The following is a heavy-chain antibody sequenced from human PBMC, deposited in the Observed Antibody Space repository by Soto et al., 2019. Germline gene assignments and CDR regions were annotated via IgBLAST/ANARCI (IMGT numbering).Heavy chain of an antibody. J-gene: IGHJ5*02. D-gene: IGHD1-26*01. CDR2: IIPILGIA. V-gene: IGHV1-69*02. Sequence: QVQLVQSGAEVKKPGSSVKVSCKASGGTFSSYTISWVRQAPGQGLEWMGRIIPILGIANYAQKFQGRVTITADKXRXXASRELGSLRSENTAGYYCASEGRYRVGATTWFDPWGQGTLVTVSS. CDR3: ASEGRYRVGATTWFDP. CDR1: GGTFSSYT.